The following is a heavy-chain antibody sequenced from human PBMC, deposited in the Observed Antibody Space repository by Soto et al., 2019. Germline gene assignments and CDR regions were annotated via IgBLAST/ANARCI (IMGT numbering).Heavy chain of an antibody. CDR3: ARFYSSSWYLNWFDP. CDR2: ISAYNGNT. Sequence: ASVKVSCKASGYTFTSYGISWVRQAPGQGLEWMGWISAYNGNTNYAQKLQGRVTMTTDTSTSTAYMELRSLRSDDTAVYYCARFYSSSWYLNWFDPWGQGTLVTVSS. CDR1: GYTFTSYG. J-gene: IGHJ5*02. V-gene: IGHV1-18*01. D-gene: IGHD6-13*01.